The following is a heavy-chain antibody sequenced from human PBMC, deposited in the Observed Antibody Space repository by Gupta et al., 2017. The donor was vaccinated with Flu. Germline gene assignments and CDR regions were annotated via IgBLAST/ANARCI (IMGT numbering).Heavy chain of an antibody. CDR2: ISAYNGDT. V-gene: IGHV1-18*01. J-gene: IGHJ6*01. CDR3: ARDSLTSTPYSRWPQYYYYGMDV. CDR1: DYSFNTYG. Sequence: QVQLVQSGAEVKKPGASVKVSCKASDYSFNTYGISWVRQAPGQGPEWMGWISAYNGDTDYAPKFQGRVTLTTDTSTRTVYMELRTLRSDDTAVYFWARDSLTSTPYSRWPQYYYYGMDVWGQGTKGTGSS. D-gene: IGHD6-13*01.